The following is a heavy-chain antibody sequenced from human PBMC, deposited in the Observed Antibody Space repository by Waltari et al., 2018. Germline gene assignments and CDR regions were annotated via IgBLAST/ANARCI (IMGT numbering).Heavy chain of an antibody. CDR3: ARSYFYDNSGYYDY. J-gene: IGHJ4*02. D-gene: IGHD3-22*01. CDR1: GSPFSNNY. V-gene: IGHV4-59*08. Sequence: QVRLQESGPGLVKPSETLSLTCTVAGSPFSNNYWSWIRQSPGKGLEWIGFIDHRGTTKYNPSLKSRVTISLDTSNNQFSLELRSVTAADTAVYFCARSYFYDNSGYYDYWGQGTLVTVSS. CDR2: IDHRGTT.